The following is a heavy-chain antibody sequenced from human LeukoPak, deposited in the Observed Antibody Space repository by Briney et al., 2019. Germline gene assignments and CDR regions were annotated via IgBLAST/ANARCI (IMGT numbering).Heavy chain of an antibody. Sequence: PGGSLRLSCAASGFTFSSYSMNWVRQAPGKGLEWVSSISSSSSYIYYADSVKGRFTISRDNAKNSLYLQMNSLRAEDTAVYYCARTAYYYDSSGYYHFDYWGQGTLVTVSS. V-gene: IGHV3-21*01. D-gene: IGHD3-22*01. CDR2: ISSSSSYI. J-gene: IGHJ4*02. CDR3: ARTAYYYDSSGYYHFDY. CDR1: GFTFSSYS.